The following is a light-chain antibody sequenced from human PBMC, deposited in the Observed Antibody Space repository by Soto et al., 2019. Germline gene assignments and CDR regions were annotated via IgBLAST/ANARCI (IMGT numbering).Light chain of an antibody. J-gene: IGLJ2*01. Sequence: QSVLTQPPSVSAAPGQKVSISCSGSSSNVGKNLVSWYQHVPGKAPKLLIYDNQKRPSGIPDRFSASKSGTLATLDITGLQTGDEADYYCQTWDSSVSALVFGGGTKLTVL. CDR2: DNQ. V-gene: IGLV1-51*01. CDR1: SSNVGKNL. CDR3: QTWDSSVSALV.